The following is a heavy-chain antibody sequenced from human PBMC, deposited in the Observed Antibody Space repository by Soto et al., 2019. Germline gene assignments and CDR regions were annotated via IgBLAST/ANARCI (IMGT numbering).Heavy chain of an antibody. D-gene: IGHD3-22*01. CDR2: ISGNGEST. J-gene: IGHJ4*02. CDR1: GFTFSSYT. Sequence: EVQLLESGGGLVQPGGSLRLSCAASGFTFSSYTMTWVRQAPGKGPEWVSSISGNGESTKYADSVKGRFTISRDNSKNALYRQINSLRAEDTAVYYCARSRIVMIVVVVPYVFDSWGQGALVTVSS. V-gene: IGHV3-23*01. CDR3: ARSRIVMIVVVVPYVFDS.